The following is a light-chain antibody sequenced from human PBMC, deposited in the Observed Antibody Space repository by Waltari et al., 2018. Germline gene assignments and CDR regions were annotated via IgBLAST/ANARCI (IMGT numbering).Light chain of an antibody. V-gene: IGKV3-20*01. CDR2: DAS. Sequence: EIVLTQSPGTPSLSPGESATLSCRASQSFTRYLAWYQHKPGQSPRLLIYDASTRAAGIADRFSGSGFGTDFTLTISRLEPEDSAVYYCQHYVRLPVTFGQGTKVEIK. CDR3: QHYVRLPVT. CDR1: QSFTRY. J-gene: IGKJ1*01.